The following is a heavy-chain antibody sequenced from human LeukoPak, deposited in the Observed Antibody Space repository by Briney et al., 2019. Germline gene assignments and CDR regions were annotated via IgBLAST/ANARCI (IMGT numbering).Heavy chain of an antibody. V-gene: IGHV3-7*01. Sequence: AGGSLRLSCAASGFTFSSYAMTWVRQAPGKGLEWVANINKDGSEKNYVDSVKGRFTTSRDNAKNSLYLHMNSLRAEDTAMYYCARPYYYSSGSHPFWGQGTLVTVSS. CDR3: ARPYYYSSGSHPF. D-gene: IGHD3-10*01. CDR1: GFTFSSYA. CDR2: INKDGSEK. J-gene: IGHJ4*02.